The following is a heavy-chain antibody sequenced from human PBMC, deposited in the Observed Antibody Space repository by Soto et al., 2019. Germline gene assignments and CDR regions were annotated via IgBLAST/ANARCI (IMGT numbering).Heavy chain of an antibody. CDR2: ISAYNGNT. V-gene: IGHV1-18*01. D-gene: IGHD3-22*01. CDR3: ARDTLYYYDSSGYYYTSRGRDV. Sequence: ASVKVSCKASGYTFTSYGISWVRQAPGQGLEWMGWISAYNGNTNYAQKLQGRVTMTTDTSTSTAYMELRSLRSDDTAVYYCARDTLYYYDSSGYYYTSRGRDVWGQGTTVTSP. CDR1: GYTFTSYG. J-gene: IGHJ6*02.